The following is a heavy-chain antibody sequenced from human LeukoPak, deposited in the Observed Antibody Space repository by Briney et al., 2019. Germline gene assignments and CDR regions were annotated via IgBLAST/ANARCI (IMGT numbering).Heavy chain of an antibody. CDR1: GGSISSGGYS. Sequence: SETLSLTCDVSGGSISSGGYSWSWIRQPPGKGLEWIGYIYHSGSTYYNPSLKSRVTISVDRSKNQFSLKLSSVTAADTAVYYRARGRGVAHLFDYWGQGTLVTVSS. J-gene: IGHJ4*02. D-gene: IGHD5-12*01. V-gene: IGHV4-30-2*01. CDR3: ARGRGVAHLFDY. CDR2: IYHSGST.